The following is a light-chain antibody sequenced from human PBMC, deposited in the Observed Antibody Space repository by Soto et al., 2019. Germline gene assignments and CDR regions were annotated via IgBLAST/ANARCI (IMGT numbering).Light chain of an antibody. CDR1: QSVSSN. J-gene: IGKJ1*01. CDR3: QQYGSSSWT. V-gene: IGKV3-20*01. CDR2: GAS. Sequence: IVMTQSPATLSVSPRERATLSCRASQSVSSNLAWYQQKPGQAPRLLIYGASSRATGIPDRFSGSGSGTDFTLTISRLEPEDFAVYYCQQYGSSSWTFGQGTKVDIK.